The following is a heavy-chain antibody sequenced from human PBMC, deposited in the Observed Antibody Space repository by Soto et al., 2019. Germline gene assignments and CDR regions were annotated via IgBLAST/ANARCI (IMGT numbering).Heavy chain of an antibody. CDR3: AREAAAGRYYGMDV. D-gene: IGHD6-13*01. J-gene: IGHJ6*02. V-gene: IGHV3-74*01. CDR2: INSDGSST. Sequence: GGSLRLSCAASEFTFSSYWMHWVRQAPGKGLVWVSRINSDGSSTSYADSVKGRFTISRDNAKNTLYLQMNSLRAEDTAVYYCAREAAAGRYYGMDVWGQGTTVTVSS. CDR1: EFTFSSYW.